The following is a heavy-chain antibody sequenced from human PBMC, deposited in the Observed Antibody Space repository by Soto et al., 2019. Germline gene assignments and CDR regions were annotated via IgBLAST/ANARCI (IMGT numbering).Heavy chain of an antibody. D-gene: IGHD1-1*01. CDR2: IAYDGINT. Sequence: LGLSCVASGFNFGTYAIHWVRQSPGKGLQWVALIAYDGINTYYADSVKGRFTISRDNSKNTLHLQMNSLRPEDTGVYFCARVTPGNNLYYFSGLDVWGQGTSVTVSS. J-gene: IGHJ6*02. CDR1: GFNFGTYA. V-gene: IGHV3-30-3*01. CDR3: ARVTPGNNLYYFSGLDV.